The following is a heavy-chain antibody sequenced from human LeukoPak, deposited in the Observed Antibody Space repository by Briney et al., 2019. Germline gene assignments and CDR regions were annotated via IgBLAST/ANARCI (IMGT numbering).Heavy chain of an antibody. Sequence: GASVKVSCKASGYTFTSYGISWVRQAPGQGLEWMGWISAYNGNTNYARKLQGRVTMTTDTSTSTAYMELRSLRSDDTAVYYCARERSEQWLVRYYFDYWGQGTLVTVSS. CDR1: GYTFTSYG. CDR2: ISAYNGNT. J-gene: IGHJ4*02. V-gene: IGHV1-18*01. D-gene: IGHD6-19*01. CDR3: ARERSEQWLVRYYFDY.